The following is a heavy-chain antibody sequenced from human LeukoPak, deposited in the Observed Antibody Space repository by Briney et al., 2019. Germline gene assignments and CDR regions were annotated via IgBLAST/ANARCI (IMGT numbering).Heavy chain of an antibody. J-gene: IGHJ5*02. V-gene: IGHV1-2*02. D-gene: IGHD5-18*01. CDR3: ARDSYIGGYGNWFDP. CDR1: GYTFTSYY. Sequence: ASVKVSCKASGYTFTSYYMHWVRQAPGQGLEWMGWINPNSGGTNYAQKFQGRVTMTRDTSISTAYMELSRLRSDDTAVYYCARDSYIGGYGNWFDPWGQGTLVTVSS. CDR2: INPNSGGT.